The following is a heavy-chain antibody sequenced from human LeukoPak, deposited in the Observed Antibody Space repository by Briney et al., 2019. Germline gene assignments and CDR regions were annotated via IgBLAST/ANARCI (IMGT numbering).Heavy chain of an antibody. CDR3: AGDRATSYFDY. V-gene: IGHV3-33*01. D-gene: IGHD1-26*01. Sequence: PGTSLRLSCAASGFTFRSHGMHWVRQAPGKGLEWVAFIWYDGSNKYYTDSVKGRFTMSRDNSKNTLYLQMNSLRAEDTAVYYCAGDRATSYFDYWGQGALVTISS. J-gene: IGHJ4*02. CDR2: IWYDGSNK. CDR1: GFTFRSHG.